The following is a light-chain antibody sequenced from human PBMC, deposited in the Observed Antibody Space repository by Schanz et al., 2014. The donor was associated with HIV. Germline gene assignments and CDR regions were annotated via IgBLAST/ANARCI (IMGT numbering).Light chain of an antibody. J-gene: IGLJ1*01. CDR1: TSNIGANYD. CDR3: SSYTTSNTHV. Sequence: QSVLTQPPSVSGAPGQGVTISCTGSTSNIGANYDVHWYQQLPGTAPKLLIYGNSNRPSGVPDRFSGFKSDTSASLAITGLQAEDEAEYFCSSYTTSNTHVFGSGTKLTVL. V-gene: IGLV1-40*01. CDR2: GNS.